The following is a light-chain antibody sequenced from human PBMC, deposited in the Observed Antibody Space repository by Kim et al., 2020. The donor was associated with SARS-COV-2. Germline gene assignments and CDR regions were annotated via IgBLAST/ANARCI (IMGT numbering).Light chain of an antibody. Sequence: SASVGDRVTIPCQAKQDISNYLSWYQQKPGKAPKLLIFEASNLQTGGPSRFSGSGAGTHFSFTISSLQSEDVATYFCQQYDTPPYTFGQGTKLEI. CDR3: QQYDTPPYT. CDR1: QDISNY. V-gene: IGKV1-33*01. J-gene: IGKJ2*01. CDR2: EAS.